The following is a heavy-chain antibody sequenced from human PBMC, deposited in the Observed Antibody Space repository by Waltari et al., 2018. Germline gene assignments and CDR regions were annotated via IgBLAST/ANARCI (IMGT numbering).Heavy chain of an antibody. D-gene: IGHD4-17*01. CDR2: ISGSGGST. CDR3: AKWIKNGGTTVTPFDY. J-gene: IGHJ4*02. CDR1: GFTFSSYS. V-gene: IGHV3-23*01. Sequence: EVQLLESGGGLVQPGGSLRLSCAASGFTFSSYSMSWVRQAPGKGLEWVSAISGSGGSTYYADSVKGRFTISRDNSKNTLYLQMNSLRAEDTAVYYCAKWIKNGGTTVTPFDYWGQGTLVTVSS.